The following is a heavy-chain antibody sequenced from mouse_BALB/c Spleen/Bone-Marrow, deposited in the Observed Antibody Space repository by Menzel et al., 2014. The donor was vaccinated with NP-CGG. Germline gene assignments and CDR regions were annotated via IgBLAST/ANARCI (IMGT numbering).Heavy chain of an antibody. CDR2: IRADGSA. CDR1: GFSLTSYG. V-gene: IGHV2-9*02. D-gene: IGHD1-1*01. CDR3: ARDYYGSLYAMDY. Sequence: VMLVESGPGLVPPSQGLSISCTASGFSLTSYGVHWVRQPPGKGLEWLGEIRADGSANYNSAIMSGLSISKDNSKSQVFLKMNSLQTDDTTMYYCARDYYGSLYAMDYWGQGTSVTVSS. J-gene: IGHJ4*01.